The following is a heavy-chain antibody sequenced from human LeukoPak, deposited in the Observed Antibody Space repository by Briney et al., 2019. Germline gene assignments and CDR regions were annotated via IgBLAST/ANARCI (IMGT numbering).Heavy chain of an antibody. CDR1: GDSINSSNSY. V-gene: IGHV4-39*01. Sequence: PSETLSLTCTVSGDSINSSNSYRGWIRQPPGKGLEWIGSLYYSGRSYYNPSLKSRVTIPADTSKNQISLKLTSVTAADTAVYYCVRMAGYWGQGILVTVSS. J-gene: IGHJ4*02. CDR2: LYYSGRS. CDR3: VRMAGY. D-gene: IGHD5-24*01.